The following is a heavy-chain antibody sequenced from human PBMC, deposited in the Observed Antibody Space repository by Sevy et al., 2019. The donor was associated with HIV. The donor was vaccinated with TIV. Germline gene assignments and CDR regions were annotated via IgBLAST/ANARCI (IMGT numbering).Heavy chain of an antibody. CDR3: ARRYSDYDYAFDY. V-gene: IGHV2-5*02. CDR2: IYWDDDK. D-gene: IGHD5-12*01. J-gene: IGHJ4*02. Sequence: SGPTLVKPTQTLTLTCTFSGFSLTAHGVGVGYIRQTPGKTLEWLAVIYWDDDKRYSPSLKNRLTITKDTSKNQVVLTLTNMDPVDTATYYCARRYSDYDYAFDYWVQGTLVTVSS. CDR1: GFSLTAHGVG.